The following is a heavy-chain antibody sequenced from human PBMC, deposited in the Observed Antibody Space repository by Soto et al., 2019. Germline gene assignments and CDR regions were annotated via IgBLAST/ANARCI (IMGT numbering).Heavy chain of an antibody. Sequence: PSETLSLTCTVSGLSISSYYWSWIRQPPGKGLEWIGYIYYSGSTNYNPSLKSRVTISVDTSKNQFSLKLSSVTAADTAVYYCASHCSGGSCFDYWGQGTLVTVSS. D-gene: IGHD2-15*01. CDR2: IYYSGST. J-gene: IGHJ4*02. CDR3: ASHCSGGSCFDY. CDR1: GLSISSYY. V-gene: IGHV4-59*01.